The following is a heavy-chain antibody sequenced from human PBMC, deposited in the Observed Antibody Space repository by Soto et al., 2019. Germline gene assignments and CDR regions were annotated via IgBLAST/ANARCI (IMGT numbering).Heavy chain of an antibody. Sequence: EVQLVESEGGLVQRGGSLRLSCAASGFTFNYYWMPWVRQAPGQGLVWVSHIHSEGSSTTYADSVKGRFTISRDNAKNTLYLQMNILRAEDTAVYYCARGDKGGFDLWGQGTTVTVSS. CDR2: IHSEGSST. CDR3: ARGDKGGFDL. D-gene: IGHD2-21*02. J-gene: IGHJ3*01. CDR1: GFTFNYYW. V-gene: IGHV3-74*01.